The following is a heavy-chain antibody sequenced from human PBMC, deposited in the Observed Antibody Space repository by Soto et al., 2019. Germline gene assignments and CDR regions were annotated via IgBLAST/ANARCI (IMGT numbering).Heavy chain of an antibody. V-gene: IGHV3-23*01. D-gene: IGHD5-18*01. Sequence: HPGGSLRLSCAASGFTFTNYAMNRVRQAPGKGLEWVSGITGGGGRTFYADSVKGRFTISRDNSKNTVYLQMNNVRADDTAVYYCAKEYSSVSRGSFDYWGQGALVTVSS. CDR3: AKEYSSVSRGSFDY. CDR2: ITGGGGRT. CDR1: GFTFTNYA. J-gene: IGHJ4*02.